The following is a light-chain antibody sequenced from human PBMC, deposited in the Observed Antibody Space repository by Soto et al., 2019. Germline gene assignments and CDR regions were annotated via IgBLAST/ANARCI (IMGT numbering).Light chain of an antibody. CDR1: SSNIGAGYD. V-gene: IGLV1-40*01. Sequence: QSVLTQPPSVSGAPGQRVTISCTGSSSNIGAGYDVHWYQQFPGTAPRLLIYANNNRPSGVPDRFSGSKSGTSASLAITGLQADDEAEYDGQSYAFGVSAHNYVFGTGTKLTVL. CDR2: ANN. J-gene: IGLJ1*01. CDR3: QSYAFGVSAHNYV.